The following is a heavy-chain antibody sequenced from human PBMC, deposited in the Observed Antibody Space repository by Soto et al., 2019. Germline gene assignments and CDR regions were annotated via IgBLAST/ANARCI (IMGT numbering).Heavy chain of an antibody. CDR2: IRSNIDGATT. CDR3: TTGGSFLTDYSR. CDR1: GYTFSHAW. Sequence: EVQLVESGGALVKPGGSLTLSCAASGYTFSHAWMNWVRHVPGKGLEWGGRIRSNIDGATTDYAATVKGRISILRDDSKKTVLPQMNSLKTEDTVVYYCTTGGSFLTDYSRWGQGTLVSVSS. D-gene: IGHD3-9*01. J-gene: IGHJ4*02. V-gene: IGHV3-15*02.